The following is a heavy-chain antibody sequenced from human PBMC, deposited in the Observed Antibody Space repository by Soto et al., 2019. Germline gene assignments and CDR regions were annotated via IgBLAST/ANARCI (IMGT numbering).Heavy chain of an antibody. J-gene: IGHJ6*02. CDR1: GGSISSYY. D-gene: IGHD3-3*01. Sequence: SETLSLTCTVSGGSISSYYWSWIRQPAGKGLEWIGRIYTSGSTNYNPSLKSRVTMSVETSKNQFSLKLSSVTAADTAVYYCARDLTLEVPXWSEFLYSGRGDYGMDVWGQGTTVTVSS. CDR2: IYTSGST. CDR3: ARDLTLEVPXWSEFLYSGRGDYGMDV. V-gene: IGHV4-4*07.